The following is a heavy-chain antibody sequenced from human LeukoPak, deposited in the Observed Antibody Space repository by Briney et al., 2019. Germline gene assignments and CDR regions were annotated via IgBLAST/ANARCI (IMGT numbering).Heavy chain of an antibody. CDR3: ARDPVLLWFGELPGNWFDP. V-gene: IGHV1-2*02. CDR1: GYTFTGYY. CDR2: INPNSGGT. Sequence: GASVKVSCKASGYTFTGYYMHWVRQAPGQGLEWMGWINPNSGGTNYAQKFQGRVTMTRDTSISTDYMELSRLRSDDTAVHYCARDPVLLWFGELPGNWFDPWGQGTLVTVSS. D-gene: IGHD3-10*01. J-gene: IGHJ5*02.